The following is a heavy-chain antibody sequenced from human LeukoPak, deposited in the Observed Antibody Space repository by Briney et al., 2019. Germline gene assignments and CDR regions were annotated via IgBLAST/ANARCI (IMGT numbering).Heavy chain of an antibody. D-gene: IGHD2-8*02. CDR1: GGTFSSYA. Sequence: TSVKVSCKASGGTFSSYAISWVRQAPGQGLEWMGGIIPIFGTANYAQKFQGRVTITTDESTSTAYMELSSLRSEDTAVYYCARDLPTGGYWSTTDYWGQGTLVTVSS. J-gene: IGHJ4*02. V-gene: IGHV1-69*05. CDR2: IIPIFGTA. CDR3: ARDLPTGGYWSTTDY.